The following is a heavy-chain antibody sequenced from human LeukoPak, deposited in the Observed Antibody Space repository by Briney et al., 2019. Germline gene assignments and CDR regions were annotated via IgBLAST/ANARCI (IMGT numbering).Heavy chain of an antibody. Sequence: GGSLRLSCVASGFTFSDYYMSWIRQSPGKGLEWLSTIGTRGSRIDIADSMKGRLTISRDNAKRSLYLQVNGLTAEDTAVYYCAGLYGIQLGGRTGWFDPWGRGTQVIVSS. V-gene: IGHV3-11*01. CDR3: AGLYGIQLGGRTGWFDP. CDR2: IGTRGSRI. D-gene: IGHD5-24*01. CDR1: GFTFSDYY. J-gene: IGHJ5*02.